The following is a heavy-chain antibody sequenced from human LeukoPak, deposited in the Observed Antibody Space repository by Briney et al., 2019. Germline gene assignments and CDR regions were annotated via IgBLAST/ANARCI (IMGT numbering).Heavy chain of an antibody. V-gene: IGHV3-23*01. CDR1: GFTFSSYA. Sequence: GGSLRLSCAASGFTFSSYAMSWVRQAPGKGLEWVSAISGSGGSTYYADSVKGRFTISRDNSKNTLYLQMNSLRAEDTAVYYCAKDLNNLVVPTFVVVPAAAPPWAFDIWGQGTMVTVSS. D-gene: IGHD2-2*01. J-gene: IGHJ3*02. CDR2: ISGSGGST. CDR3: AKDLNNLVVPTFVVVPAAAPPWAFDI.